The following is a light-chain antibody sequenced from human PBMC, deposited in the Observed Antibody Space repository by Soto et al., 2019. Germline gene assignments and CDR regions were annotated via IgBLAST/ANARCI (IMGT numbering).Light chain of an antibody. CDR3: QQYGSSYA. J-gene: IGKJ2*01. V-gene: IGKV3-20*01. CDR2: GIS. CDR1: QCVTSDY. Sequence: EIVLTQSPDTLALSPGERATLSCRASQCVTSDYLAWYQQKPGQAPRLLIFGISSRATGIPDRFSGSGSGKDFTLTIARLEPEDFAVYSCQQYGSSYAFGQGTKLEIK.